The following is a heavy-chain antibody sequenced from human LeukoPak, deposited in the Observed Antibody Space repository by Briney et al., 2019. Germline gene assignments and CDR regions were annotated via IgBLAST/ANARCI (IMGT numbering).Heavy chain of an antibody. CDR2: IYSGGST. Sequence: QPGGSLRLSCAASGFTVSSNYMSWVRQAPGKGLEWVSVIYSGGSTYYADSVKGRFTISRDNSKNTLYLQMNSLRAEDTAVYYCASVLHSGWYGRRDYWGQGTLVTVSS. CDR1: GFTVSSNY. D-gene: IGHD6-19*01. V-gene: IGHV3-66*01. CDR3: ASVLHSGWYGRRDY. J-gene: IGHJ4*02.